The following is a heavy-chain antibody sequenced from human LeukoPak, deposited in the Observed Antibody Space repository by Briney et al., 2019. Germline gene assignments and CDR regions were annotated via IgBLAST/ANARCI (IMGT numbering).Heavy chain of an antibody. CDR3: ARDPRGIVGANHNWFDP. D-gene: IGHD1-26*01. J-gene: IGHJ5*02. Sequence: PSETLSLTCTVSGGSISSYYWSWIRQPAGKGLEWIGRIYASGSTNYNPSLKSRDTMSVDTSKSQSSLKLISVTAADTAVYYCARDPRGIVGANHNWFDPWGQGTLVTVSS. CDR1: GGSISSYY. CDR2: IYASGST. V-gene: IGHV4-4*07.